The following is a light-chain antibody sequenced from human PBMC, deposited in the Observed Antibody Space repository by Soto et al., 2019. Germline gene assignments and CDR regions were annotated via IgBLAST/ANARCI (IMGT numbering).Light chain of an antibody. CDR3: QQSYSTPPDT. Sequence: DIQMTQSPSSLSASVGDRVSITCRASQSISTFLNWYQQKPGKAPRLLIYAASILQSGVPSRFSGSGVGTDFTLTITNLQPEDFATYYCQQSYSTPPDTFGQGTNLEIK. J-gene: IGKJ2*01. CDR1: QSISTF. V-gene: IGKV1-39*01. CDR2: AAS.